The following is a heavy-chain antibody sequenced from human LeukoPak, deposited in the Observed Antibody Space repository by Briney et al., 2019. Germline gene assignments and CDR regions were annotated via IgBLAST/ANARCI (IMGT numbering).Heavy chain of an antibody. CDR3: ARDRRDYYYYGMDV. CDR2: IIPILGIA. CDR1: GGTFSSYA. Sequence: GASVKVSCKASGGTFSSYAISWVRQAPGQGLEWMGRIIPILGIANYAQKFQGRVTITADKSTSTAYMELSSLRSEDTAVYYCARDRRDYYYYGMDVWGQGTTVTVSS. V-gene: IGHV1-69*04. J-gene: IGHJ6*02.